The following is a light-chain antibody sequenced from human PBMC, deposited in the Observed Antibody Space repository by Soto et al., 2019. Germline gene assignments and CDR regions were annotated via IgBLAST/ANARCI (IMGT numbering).Light chain of an antibody. CDR1: QSITRF. J-gene: IGKJ1*01. CDR2: TAS. CDR3: QQTYSTPWT. Sequence: DIQMTQSPSSLSASIGDRVTLTCRASQSITRFLNWYQQKPRKAPKLLIYTASSLQSGVPSRFSGSGSGTDFTLTISSLQPEDFATYYCQQTYSTPWTFGQGTKVEIK. V-gene: IGKV1-39*01.